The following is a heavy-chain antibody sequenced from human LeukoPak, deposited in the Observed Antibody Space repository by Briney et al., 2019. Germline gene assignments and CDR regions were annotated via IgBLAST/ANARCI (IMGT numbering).Heavy chain of an antibody. Sequence: GGSLRLSCAASGFTFSSYGMHWVRQAPGKGLEWVAVIWYDGSNKYYADSVKGRFTISRDNSKNTLYLQMNSLRAGDTAVYYCARAHPLAGTLVVGYWGQGTLVTVSS. V-gene: IGHV3-33*01. CDR2: IWYDGSNK. J-gene: IGHJ4*02. D-gene: IGHD2-8*02. CDR3: ARAHPLAGTLVVGY. CDR1: GFTFSSYG.